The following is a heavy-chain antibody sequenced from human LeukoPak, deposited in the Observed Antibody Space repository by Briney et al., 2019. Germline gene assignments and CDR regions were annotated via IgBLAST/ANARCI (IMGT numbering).Heavy chain of an antibody. CDR1: GFTFSNSG. CDR2: ISSGSGYI. CDR3: ARASYSDSSGYPTPLDY. J-gene: IGHJ4*02. Sequence: GGSLRLSCAGSGFTFSNSGMSWVCQAPGKGLEWVSSISSGSGYIYYADSVKGRFTISRDNAKNSLFLQVSSLRVEDTAVYYCARASYSDSSGYPTPLDYWGQGTLVTVSS. V-gene: IGHV3-21*01. D-gene: IGHD3-22*01.